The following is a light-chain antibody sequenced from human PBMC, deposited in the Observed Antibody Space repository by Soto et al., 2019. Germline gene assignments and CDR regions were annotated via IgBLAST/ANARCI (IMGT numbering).Light chain of an antibody. CDR3: QQRSHWPT. CDR2: DAS. Sequence: EIVFTQSPATLSLSPGERATLSCRASQSVSSYLAWYQQKPGQAPRLLIYDASNRATGIPARSSGSGSGTDFTLTISSLEPEDFAVYFCQQRSHWPTFGQGTRLEI. V-gene: IGKV3-11*01. J-gene: IGKJ5*01. CDR1: QSVSSY.